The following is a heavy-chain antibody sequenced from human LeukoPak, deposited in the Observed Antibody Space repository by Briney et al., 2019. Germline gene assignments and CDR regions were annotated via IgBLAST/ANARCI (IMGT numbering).Heavy chain of an antibody. CDR1: GFTFSSYW. CDR2: ISGSGGST. Sequence: GGSLRLSCEASGFTFSSYWMSWVRQAPGKGLEWVSAISGSGGSTYYADSVKGRFTISRDNSKNTLYLQMNSLRAEDTAVYYCAKLTVKYYYDSTGYWGQGTLVTVSS. CDR3: AKLTVKYYYDSTGY. D-gene: IGHD3-22*01. V-gene: IGHV3-23*01. J-gene: IGHJ4*02.